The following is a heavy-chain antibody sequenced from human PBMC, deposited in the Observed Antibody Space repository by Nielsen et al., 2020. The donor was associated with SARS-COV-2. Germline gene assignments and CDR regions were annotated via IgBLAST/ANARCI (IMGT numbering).Heavy chain of an antibody. J-gene: IGHJ3*02. V-gene: IGHV1-2*02. Sequence: ASVKVSCKASGYTFTDYYMHWVRQAPGQGLEWMGWINPNSGGTDYAQKFQGRVTMTWATSISTAYTELSRLRSDDTAVYYCARELNVGMAIIGAFDIWGQGTMVTVSS. CDR3: ARELNVGMAIIGAFDI. D-gene: IGHD5-24*01. CDR2: INPNSGGT. CDR1: GYTFTDYY.